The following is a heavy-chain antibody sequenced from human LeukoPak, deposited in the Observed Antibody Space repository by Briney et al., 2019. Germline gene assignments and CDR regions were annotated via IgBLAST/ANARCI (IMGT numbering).Heavy chain of an antibody. Sequence: ASVKVPCKASGGTFSSYAISWVRQAPGQGLEWMGRIIPILGIANYAQKFQGRVTITADKSTSTAYMELSSLRSEDTAVYYCASGGTEGGELYSWWGQGTLVTVSS. CDR2: IIPILGIA. J-gene: IGHJ4*02. CDR1: GGTFSSYA. CDR3: ASGGTEGGELYSW. V-gene: IGHV1-69*04. D-gene: IGHD3-10*01.